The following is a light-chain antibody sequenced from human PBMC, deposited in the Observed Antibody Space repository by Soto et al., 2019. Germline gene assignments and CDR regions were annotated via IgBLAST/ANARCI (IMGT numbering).Light chain of an antibody. CDR3: QQYYTTPWT. CDR2: WAS. J-gene: IGKJ1*01. V-gene: IGKV4-1*01. CDR1: QSVLYSSNNKNY. Sequence: DIVVTKSPDSLAVSLGERATINCKSSQSVLYSSNNKNYLAWYQQKPGQPPKALIYWASTRESGVPDRFSGSGSGTDFTLTISSLQAEDVAVYYCQQYYTTPWTFGQGTKVDIK.